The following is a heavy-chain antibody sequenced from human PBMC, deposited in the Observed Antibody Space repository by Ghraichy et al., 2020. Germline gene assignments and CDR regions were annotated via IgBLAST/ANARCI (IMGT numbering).Heavy chain of an antibody. V-gene: IGHV3-23*01. CDR2: ISGSGRDT. CDR3: AKALAVGY. CDR1: EFTFSNYA. Sequence: GGSLRLSCEASEFTFSNYAMGWVRQAPGKGLEWVSSISGSGRDTYYADWVGGRFTISRDNSKNILWLQMDSLRVEDTAVYFCAKALAVGYWGQGTQVTVSS. D-gene: IGHD6-19*01. J-gene: IGHJ4*02.